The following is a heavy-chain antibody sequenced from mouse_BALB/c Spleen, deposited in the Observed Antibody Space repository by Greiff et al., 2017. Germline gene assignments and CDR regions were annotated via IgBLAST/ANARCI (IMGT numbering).Heavy chain of an antibody. Sequence: QVQLQQPGAELVKPGASVKLSCKASGYTFTSYWMHWGKQRPGQGLEWIGEINPSNGRTNYNEKFKSKATLTVDKSASTAYMQLSSLTSEDSAVYYCASLRDAMDYWGQGTSVTVSA. CDR2: INPSNGRT. V-gene: IGHV1S81*02. D-gene: IGHD1-1*01. CDR1: GYTFTSYW. CDR3: ASLRDAMDY. J-gene: IGHJ4*01.